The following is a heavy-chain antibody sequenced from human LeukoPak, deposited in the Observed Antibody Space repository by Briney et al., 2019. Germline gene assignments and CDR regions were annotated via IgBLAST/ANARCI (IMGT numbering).Heavy chain of an antibody. J-gene: IGHJ6*02. D-gene: IGHD3-16*02. CDR1: GYTFTGYY. Sequence: GASVKVSCKASGYTFTGYYMHWVRQAPGQGLEWMGWINPNSGGTNYAQKFQGWVTMTRDTSISTAYMELSRLRSDDTAVYYCARDVMITFGGVIPPQYYYYGMDVWGQGTTVTVSS. V-gene: IGHV1-2*04. CDR2: INPNSGGT. CDR3: ARDVMITFGGVIPPQYYYYGMDV.